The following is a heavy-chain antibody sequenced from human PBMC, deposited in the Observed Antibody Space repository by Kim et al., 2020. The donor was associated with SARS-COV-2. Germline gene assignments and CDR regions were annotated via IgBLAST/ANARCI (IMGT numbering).Heavy chain of an antibody. D-gene: IGHD2-2*01. CDR2: SGPI. Sequence: SGPINHNPSLQRRVTMSVDTAKNQFSLKLTSVTPADTAVYYCARLHQALDYWGQGALVTVSS. CDR3: ARLHQALDY. V-gene: IGHV4-61*07. J-gene: IGHJ4*02.